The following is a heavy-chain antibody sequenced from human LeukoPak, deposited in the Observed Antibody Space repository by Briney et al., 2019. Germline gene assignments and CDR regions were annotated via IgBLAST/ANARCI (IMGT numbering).Heavy chain of an antibody. CDR1: GGTFSSYA. CDR3: ARGAAIREFDP. V-gene: IGHV1-69*13. CDR2: IIPIFGTA. Sequence: GASVKVSCKASGGTFSSYAISWVRQAPGQGLVWMGGIIPIFGTANYAQKFQGRVTTTADESTSTAYMELSSLRSEDTAVYYCARGAAIREFDPWGQGTLVTVSS. D-gene: IGHD6-13*01. J-gene: IGHJ5*02.